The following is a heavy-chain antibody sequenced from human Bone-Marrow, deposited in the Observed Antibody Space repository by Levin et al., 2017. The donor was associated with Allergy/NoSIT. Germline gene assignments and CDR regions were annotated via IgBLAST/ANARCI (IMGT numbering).Heavy chain of an antibody. V-gene: IGHV4-31*03. J-gene: IGHJ6*03. Sequence: TSETLSLTCTVSGTSVNSGDYYWSWIRQHPGKGLEWIGNIYYRGTTYYNPSLKSRLTISLDASNNHFSMKLTSVTAADTAVYYCARMEYSYGFYMDVWGKGTTVTVSS. CDR3: ARMEYSYGFYMDV. CDR2: IYYRGTT. CDR1: GTSVNSGDYY. D-gene: IGHD5-18*01.